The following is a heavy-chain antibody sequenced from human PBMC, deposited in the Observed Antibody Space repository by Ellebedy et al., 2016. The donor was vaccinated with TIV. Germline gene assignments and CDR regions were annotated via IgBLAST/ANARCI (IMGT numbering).Heavy chain of an antibody. CDR3: AKDWYDY. J-gene: IGHJ4*02. CDR2: ISGSGGST. Sequence: GESLKISCAASGFTFSSYAMSWVRQAPGKGLEWVSAISGSGGSTYYADSVKGRFTISRDNPKNTVFLQMDSLRGEDTAVYYCAKDWYDYWGQGTLATVAS. CDR1: GFTFSSYA. D-gene: IGHD2-15*01. V-gene: IGHV3-23*01.